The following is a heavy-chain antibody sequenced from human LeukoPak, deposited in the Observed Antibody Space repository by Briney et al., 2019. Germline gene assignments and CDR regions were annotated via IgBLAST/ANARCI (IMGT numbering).Heavy chain of an antibody. CDR2: IIPVLDIS. J-gene: IGHJ4*02. CDR3: ARGLTGYYSLYYFDY. V-gene: IGHV1-69*04. CDR1: GDVFNNFA. D-gene: IGHD3-9*01. Sequence: SVKVSCKASGDVFNNFAFSWVRQAPGQGLEWVGRIIPVLDISNYAQSFQGRVTVTADKSTSTAYMELRSLSSDDTAVYYCARGLTGYYSLYYFDYWGQGTLVTVSS.